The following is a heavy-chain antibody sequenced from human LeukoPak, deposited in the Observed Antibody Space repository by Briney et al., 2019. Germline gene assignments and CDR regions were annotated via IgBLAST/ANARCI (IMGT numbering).Heavy chain of an antibody. J-gene: IGHJ4*02. CDR1: GFTFSSYG. Sequence: GGALRLSCAASGFTFSSYGMHWVRQAPGKGLEWVAFIRYDGSNKYYADSVKGRFTISRDNSKNTLYLQMNSLRAEDTAVYYCAKDPGGRITMVRGVIFDWGQGTLVTVSS. D-gene: IGHD3-10*01. V-gene: IGHV3-30*02. CDR2: IRYDGSNK. CDR3: AKDPGGRITMVRGVIFD.